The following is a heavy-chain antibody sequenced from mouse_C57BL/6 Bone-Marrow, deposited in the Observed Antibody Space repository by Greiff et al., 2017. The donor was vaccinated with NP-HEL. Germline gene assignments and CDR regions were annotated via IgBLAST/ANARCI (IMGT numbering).Heavy chain of an antibody. J-gene: IGHJ3*01. CDR1: GYTFTDYY. CDR2: IYPGSGNT. V-gene: IGHV1-76*01. Sequence: QVQLKESGAELVRPGASVKLSCKASGYTFTDYYINWVKQRPGQGLEWIARIYPGSGNTYYNEKFKGKATLTAEKSSSTAYMQLSSLTSEDSAVYFCARYVFAYWGQGTLVTVSA. CDR3: ARYVFAY.